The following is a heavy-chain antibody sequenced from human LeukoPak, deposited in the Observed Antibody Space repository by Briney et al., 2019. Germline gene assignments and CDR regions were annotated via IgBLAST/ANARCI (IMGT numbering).Heavy chain of an antibody. V-gene: IGHV3-21*01. CDR2: ISSSSSYI. CDR3: ARVLHQDYYGSRPFDY. D-gene: IGHD3-10*01. J-gene: IGHJ4*02. Sequence: GGSLRLSCAASGFTLSSYSMNWVRQAPGKGLEWVSSISSSSSYIYYADSVKGRFTISRDNAKNSLYLQMNSLRAEDTAVYYCARVLHQDYYGSRPFDYWGQGTLVTVSS. CDR1: GFTLSSYS.